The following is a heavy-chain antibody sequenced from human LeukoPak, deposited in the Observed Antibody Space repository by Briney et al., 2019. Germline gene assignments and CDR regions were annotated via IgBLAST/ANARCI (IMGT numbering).Heavy chain of an antibody. CDR1: GFTFSSYA. D-gene: IGHD1-26*01. CDR3: ARGSYFWQISGFDY. Sequence: QAGGPLRLSCAASGFTFSSYAIHWVRQAPGKGLEWVAVISYDGSNISYADSVKGRFTISRDNSKNTLYLQMNSLRDEDTAVYYCARGSYFWQISGFDYWGQGTLVTVSS. J-gene: IGHJ4*02. CDR2: ISYDGSNI. V-gene: IGHV3-30-3*01.